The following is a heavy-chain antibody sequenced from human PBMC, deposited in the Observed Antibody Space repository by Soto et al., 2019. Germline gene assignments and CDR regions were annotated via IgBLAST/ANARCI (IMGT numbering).Heavy chain of an antibody. CDR2: IYYSGST. CDR1: GGSISSSSYY. V-gene: IGHV4-39*01. Sequence: SETLSLTCTVSGGSISSSSYYWGWIRQPPGKGLEWIGSIYYSGSTYYNPSLKSRVTISVDTSKNQFSLKLSSVTAADTAVYYCARYGRITIFGVVTSHFDYWGQGTLVTVSS. D-gene: IGHD3-3*01. J-gene: IGHJ4*02. CDR3: ARYGRITIFGVVTSHFDY.